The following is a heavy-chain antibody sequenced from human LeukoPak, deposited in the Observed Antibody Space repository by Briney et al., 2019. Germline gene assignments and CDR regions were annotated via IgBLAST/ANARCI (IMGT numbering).Heavy chain of an antibody. J-gene: IGHJ4*02. CDR1: GGSISSYY. V-gene: IGHV4-59*12. D-gene: IGHD5-12*01. Sequence: SETLSLTCTVSGGSISSYYWSWIRQPPGKGLEWIGYIYYSGSTNYNPSLKSRVTISVDTSKNQFSLKLSSVTAADTAVYYCAREGGYPGPFDYWGQGTLVTVSS. CDR2: IYYSGST. CDR3: AREGGYPGPFDY.